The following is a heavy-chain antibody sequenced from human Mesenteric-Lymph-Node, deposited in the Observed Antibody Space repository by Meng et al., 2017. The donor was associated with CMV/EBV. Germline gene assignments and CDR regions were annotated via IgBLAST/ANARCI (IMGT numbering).Heavy chain of an antibody. CDR3: ARPFPSWQSPRLDPFGA. J-gene: IGHJ5*02. Sequence: GQRQGNLPKTLSLPATAPVASISSFYYWGWIRQPPGRGLEWIGSVHYTGSTYYSPSLKSRVTVSVDTSKNQFSLRLTSVTAADTAVYYCARPFPSWQSPRLDPFGAWGQGTLVTVSS. CDR2: VHYTGST. V-gene: IGHV4-39*01. CDR1: VASISSFYY. D-gene: IGHD6-19*01.